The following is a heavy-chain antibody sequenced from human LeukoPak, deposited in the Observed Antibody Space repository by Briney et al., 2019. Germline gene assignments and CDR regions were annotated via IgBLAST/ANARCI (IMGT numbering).Heavy chain of an antibody. J-gene: IGHJ4*02. V-gene: IGHV4-31*03. Sequence: PSETLSLTCNVSGASISSGGYYWSWSRQHPGKGLEWIGYIYYSGSTYYNPSLKSRVTISVDISKNQFSLRLSSVSAADTAVYYCAGLRLQYIFDYWGQGALVTVSS. CDR3: AGLRLQYIFDY. CDR1: GASISSGGYY. D-gene: IGHD4-11*01. CDR2: IYYSGST.